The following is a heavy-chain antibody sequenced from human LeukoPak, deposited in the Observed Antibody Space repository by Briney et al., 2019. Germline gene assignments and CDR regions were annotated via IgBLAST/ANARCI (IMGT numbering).Heavy chain of an antibody. J-gene: IGHJ4*02. D-gene: IGHD1-26*01. CDR3: AKAYAFVGANYFDY. CDR1: GFTFSTYA. V-gene: IGHV3-23*01. CDR2: IGDTT. Sequence: GGSLRLSCAASGFTFSTYAMSWVRQAPGKGLEWVSAIGDTTYYADSVKGRFTISRDNSKNTLYLQVNNLRAEDAAIYYCAKAYAFVGANYFDYWGRGTLVTVSS.